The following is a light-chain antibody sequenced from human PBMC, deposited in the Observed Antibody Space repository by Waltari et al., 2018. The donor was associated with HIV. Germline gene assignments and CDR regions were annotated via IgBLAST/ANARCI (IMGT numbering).Light chain of an antibody. J-gene: IGKJ1*01. CDR3: QKYDRAPWT. Sequence: DVHMTQSPYSLSASVGDRVTITCRASQDINKYLAWYQQKEGQVPKVLIYAASTLQSGVPSRFTGSASGTHFTLTINSLQPEDVATYYCQKYDRAPWTFGQGTRVEIK. CDR1: QDINKY. CDR2: AAS. V-gene: IGKV1-27*01.